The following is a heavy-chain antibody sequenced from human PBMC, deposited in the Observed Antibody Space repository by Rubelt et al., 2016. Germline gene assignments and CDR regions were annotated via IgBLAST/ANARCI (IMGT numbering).Heavy chain of an antibody. CDR1: GYTFTSYY. V-gene: IGHV1-46*01. Sequence: QVQLVQSGAEVKKPGASVKVSCKASGYTFTSYYMHWVRQAPGQGLEWMGIINPSGGSTSHAQKFQGRVTMTRDRSTSTVYMELSSLRSEDTAVYYCARAIAAIPPGYYGMDVWGQGTTVTVSS. CDR2: INPSGGST. D-gene: IGHD6-6*01. J-gene: IGHJ6*02. CDR3: ARAIAAIPPGYYGMDV.